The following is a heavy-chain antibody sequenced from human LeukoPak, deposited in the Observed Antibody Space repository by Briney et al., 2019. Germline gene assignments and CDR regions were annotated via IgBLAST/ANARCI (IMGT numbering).Heavy chain of an antibody. CDR2: ISYDGSSK. Sequence: GGSLRLSCAASGFTFSSYGMHWVRQAPGKGLEWVAVISYDGSSKYYADSVKGRFTISRDNSKNTLYLQMNSLRAEDTAVYYCARAAAGSYGMDVWGKGTMVTVSS. V-gene: IGHV3-30*03. CDR3: ARAAAGSYGMDV. D-gene: IGHD6-13*01. CDR1: GFTFSSYG. J-gene: IGHJ6*04.